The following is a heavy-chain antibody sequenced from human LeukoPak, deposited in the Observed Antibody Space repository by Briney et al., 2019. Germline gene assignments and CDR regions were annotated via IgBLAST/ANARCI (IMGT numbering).Heavy chain of an antibody. Sequence: GGSLRLSCAASGFTFSNFGMHWVRQAPGKGLEWVAFMKSDGRNKYYADSMKGRFTISRDTSKNTLYLQMNSLRAEDTAVYYCARGGGYSYGLDYWGQGTLVTVSS. CDR3: ARGGGYSYGLDY. D-gene: IGHD5-18*01. V-gene: IGHV3-30*02. CDR2: MKSDGRNK. CDR1: GFTFSNFG. J-gene: IGHJ4*02.